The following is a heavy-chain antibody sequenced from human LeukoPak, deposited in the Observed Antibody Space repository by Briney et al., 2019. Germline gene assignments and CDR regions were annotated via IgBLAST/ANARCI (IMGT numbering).Heavy chain of an antibody. CDR2: IYYSGST. J-gene: IGHJ4*02. V-gene: IGHV4-59*01. D-gene: IGHD3-3*01. CDR1: GGSLSSYY. Sequence: SETLSLTCTVSGGSLSSYYWSWIRQPPGKGLEWIGYIYYSGSTNYNPSLKSRVTISVDTSKNQFSLKLSSVTAADTAVYYCARKANYDFWSGYFDYWGQGTLVTVSS. CDR3: ARKANYDFWSGYFDY.